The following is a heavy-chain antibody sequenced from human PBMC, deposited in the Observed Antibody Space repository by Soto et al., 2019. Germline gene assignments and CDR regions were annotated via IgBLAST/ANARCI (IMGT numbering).Heavy chain of an antibody. J-gene: IGHJ4*02. CDR1: GFTFSSYA. CDR2: ISGSGGST. Sequence: PGGSMRLSCAASGFTFSSYAMSWVRQAPGKGLEWVSAISGSGGSTYYADSVKGRFTISRDNSKNTLYLQMNSLRAEDTAVYYCAKDPYYYDRPSWYFDYWGQGTLVTVSS. D-gene: IGHD3-22*01. V-gene: IGHV3-23*01. CDR3: AKDPYYYDRPSWYFDY.